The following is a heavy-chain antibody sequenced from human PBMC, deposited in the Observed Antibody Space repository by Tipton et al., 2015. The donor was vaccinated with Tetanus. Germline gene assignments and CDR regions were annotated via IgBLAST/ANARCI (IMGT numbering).Heavy chain of an antibody. CDR3: ARRLGPYTGDQIWHFDL. V-gene: IGHV5-51*01. CDR2: IYPGDSSV. J-gene: IGHJ2*01. Sequence: QSGAEVKKPGESLNISCKASGYNFATFWIGWVRQKPGKGLEWMGIIYPGDSSVRYSPTFQGQVTISADMSTTTAYLQWDRLKVSDTAMYYCARRLGPYTGDQIWHFDLWGRGTLVTVSS. CDR1: GYNFATFW. D-gene: IGHD3-16*01.